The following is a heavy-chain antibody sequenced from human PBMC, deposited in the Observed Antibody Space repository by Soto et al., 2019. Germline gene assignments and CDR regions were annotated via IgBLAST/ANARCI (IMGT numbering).Heavy chain of an antibody. CDR2: IIPIFGTA. J-gene: IGHJ4*02. CDR3: AGEGHGGDQAFDY. CDR1: GGTFSSYA. V-gene: IGHV1-69*13. D-gene: IGHD2-21*02. Sequence: SVKVSCKASGGTFSSYAISWVRQAPGQGLEWMGGIIPIFGTANYAQKFQGRVTITADESTSTAYMELSSLRSEDTAVYYCAGEGHGGDQAFDYWGQGTLVTVSS.